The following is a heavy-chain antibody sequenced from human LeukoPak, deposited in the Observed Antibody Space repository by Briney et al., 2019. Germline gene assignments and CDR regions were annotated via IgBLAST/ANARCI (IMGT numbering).Heavy chain of an antibody. CDR2: ISVGSGYI. J-gene: IGHJ1*01. CDR3: ARDPPSFQH. V-gene: IGHV3-21*01. Sequence: GGSLRLSCAASGFTFSSYNMNWVRQAPGKGLEWVSCISVGSGYIYYADSVKGRFTISRDNAKNSLYLQMNNLRAEDTAVYYCARDPPSFQHWGQGTLVTVSS. CDR1: GFTFSSYN.